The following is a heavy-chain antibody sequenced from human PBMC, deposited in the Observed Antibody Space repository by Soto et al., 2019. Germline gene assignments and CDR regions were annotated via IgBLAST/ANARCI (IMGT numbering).Heavy chain of an antibody. V-gene: IGHV3-23*01. CDR3: AKASGWFGEFDY. J-gene: IGHJ4*02. D-gene: IGHD3-10*01. CDR2: ISGSGGST. CDR1: GFTFSSYA. Sequence: EVQLLESGGGLVQPGGSLRLSCAASGFTFSSYAMSWVRQAPGKGLEWVSAISGSGGSTYNADSVKGRFTISRDNSKNTLYLQMIRLRAEDTAVYYCAKASGWFGEFDYWGQGTLVTVSS.